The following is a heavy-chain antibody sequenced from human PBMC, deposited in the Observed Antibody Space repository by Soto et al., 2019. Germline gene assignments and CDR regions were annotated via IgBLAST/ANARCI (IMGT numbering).Heavy chain of an antibody. CDR1: GGTLSRSA. CDR3: GTGSSWTKVES. Sequence: QVQLVQSGAEVKKPGSSVKVSCKASGGTLSRSAISWVRQAPGQGLEWMGGIIPIFGPAIYAQTFQGRVSIIADESTRTAYMEMSSLRSDDTAVYYCGTGSSWTKVESWGQGTLVTVSS. D-gene: IGHD6-13*01. V-gene: IGHV1-69*01. CDR2: IIPIFGPA. J-gene: IGHJ4*02.